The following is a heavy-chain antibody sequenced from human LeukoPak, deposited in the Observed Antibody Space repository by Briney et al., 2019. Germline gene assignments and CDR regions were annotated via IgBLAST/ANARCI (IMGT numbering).Heavy chain of an antibody. J-gene: IGHJ4*02. D-gene: IGHD6-19*01. V-gene: IGHV3-23*01. CDR1: GFTFSSYS. CDR2: ISGSGGST. CDR3: AKEIAVAGTVDY. Sequence: GGSLRLSCAASGFTFSSYSMNWVRQAPGKGLEWVSAISGSGGSTYYADSVKGRFTISRDNSKNTLYLQMNSLRAEDTAVYYCAKEIAVAGTVDYWGQGTLVTVSS.